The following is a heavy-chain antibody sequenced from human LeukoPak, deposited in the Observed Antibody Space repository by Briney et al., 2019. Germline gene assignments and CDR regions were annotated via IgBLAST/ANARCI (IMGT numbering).Heavy chain of an antibody. Sequence: TGGSLRLSCAASGFPLSSYWMSWVRQVPGKGLESVAHIKHDSSETYSVDPVRGRFIISRDNAKNSLYLQMNSLRVEDTAVYHCARGPTDFDASDIWGHGTLVTVSS. CDR2: IKHDSSET. CDR3: ARGPTDFDASDI. J-gene: IGHJ3*02. V-gene: IGHV3-7*01. CDR1: GFPLSSYW.